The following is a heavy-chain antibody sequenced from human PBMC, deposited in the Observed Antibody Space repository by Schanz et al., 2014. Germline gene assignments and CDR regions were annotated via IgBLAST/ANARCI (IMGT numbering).Heavy chain of an antibody. V-gene: IGHV3-23*04. CDR1: GFTFSSYA. D-gene: IGHD3-10*01. Sequence: EAHLVESGGGLVKPGGSLTLSCAASGFTFSSYAMSWVRQAPGKGLEWVSAISGSGGSTYYADSVKGRFTISRDNSKNTRYLQMNSLRAEDTAVYYCAKGRFGELSAFDIWGQGTMVTVSS. CDR3: AKGRFGELSAFDI. CDR2: ISGSGGST. J-gene: IGHJ3*02.